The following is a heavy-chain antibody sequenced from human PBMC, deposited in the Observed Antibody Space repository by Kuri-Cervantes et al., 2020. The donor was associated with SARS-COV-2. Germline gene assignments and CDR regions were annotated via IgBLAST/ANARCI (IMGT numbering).Heavy chain of an antibody. D-gene: IGHD3-10*01. CDR3: ARGARGVGNY. J-gene: IGHJ4*02. V-gene: IGHV4-38-2*01. Sequence: LRLSCAVSGYSISSGYYWGWTRQPPGKGLEWIGSIYHSGSTYYNPSLKSRVTISVDTSKNQFSLKLSSVTAADTAVYYCARGARGVGNYWGQGTLVTVSS. CDR2: IYHSGST. CDR1: GYSISSGYY.